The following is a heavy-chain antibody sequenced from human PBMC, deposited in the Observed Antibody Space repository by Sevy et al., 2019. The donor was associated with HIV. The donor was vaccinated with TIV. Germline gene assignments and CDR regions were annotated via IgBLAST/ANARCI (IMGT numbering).Heavy chain of an antibody. J-gene: IGHJ3*02. D-gene: IGHD2-2*01. V-gene: IGHV3-23*01. Sequence: GGSLRLSCAASGFTFSSYAMSWVRQAPGKGLEWVSGISDSGGSIYYADSVKGRFTISRDDSKNTLYLQMNSLRAEDTAVYYCAKDTCSSTSCYYQDAFDIWGQGTMVTVSS. CDR2: ISDSGGSI. CDR3: AKDTCSSTSCYYQDAFDI. CDR1: GFTFSSYA.